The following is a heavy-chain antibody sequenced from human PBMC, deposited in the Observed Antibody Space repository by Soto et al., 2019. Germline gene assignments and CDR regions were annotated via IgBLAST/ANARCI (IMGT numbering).Heavy chain of an antibody. CDR3: ARHHMTTFVY. J-gene: IGHJ4*02. Sequence: SETLSLTCTVSGGSISSYYWSWIRQPPGKGLEWIGYIYYSGSTNYNPSLKSRVTISVDTSKNQFSLKLSSVTAADTAVYYCARHHMTTFVYWGQGTLVTVSS. CDR2: IYYSGST. V-gene: IGHV4-59*01. CDR1: GGSISSYY. D-gene: IGHD1-1*01.